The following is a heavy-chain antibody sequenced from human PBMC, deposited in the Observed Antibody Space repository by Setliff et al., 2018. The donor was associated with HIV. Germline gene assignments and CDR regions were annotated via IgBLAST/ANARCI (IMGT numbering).Heavy chain of an antibody. J-gene: IGHJ4*02. V-gene: IGHV4-31*03. CDR2: MYHTGNT. CDR3: AGGRYFRDISDSRFDF. CDR1: GGPITTDGYY. Sequence: PSETLSLTCSVSGGPITTDGYYWSWIRHHPGKGLEWIGYMYHTGNTYYNPSLASRLVMSLDPSKNQFSLKLNSMTAADTAMYYCAGGRYFRDISDSRFDFWGQGKLVTVSS. D-gene: IGHD2-21*02.